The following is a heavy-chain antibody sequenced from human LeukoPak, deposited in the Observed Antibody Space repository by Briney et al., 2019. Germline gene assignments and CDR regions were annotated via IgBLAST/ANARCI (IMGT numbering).Heavy chain of an antibody. CDR2: ISASGGST. CDR3: ARDSVAYYDETKGFDP. Sequence: PGGSLRLSCAASGFTFSSYAMSWVRQAPGKGLEWVSAISASGGSTYYADSVKGRFTISRDNAKNSLYLQMNSLRAEDTAVYYCARDSVAYYDETKGFDPWGQGTLVTVSS. J-gene: IGHJ5*02. CDR1: GFTFSSYA. D-gene: IGHD3-3*01. V-gene: IGHV3-23*01.